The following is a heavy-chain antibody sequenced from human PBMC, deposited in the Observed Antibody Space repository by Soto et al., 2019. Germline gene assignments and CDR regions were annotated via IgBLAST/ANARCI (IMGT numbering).Heavy chain of an antibody. Sequence: PXESLKIACKGSGYSFTSYWIGWVRQMPGKGLEWMGIIYPGDSDTRYSPSFQGQVTISADKSISTAYLQWSSLKASDTAMYYCARHLSHDFWSGYRRYGMDVWGQGTTVTVSS. J-gene: IGHJ6*02. V-gene: IGHV5-51*01. CDR2: IYPGDSDT. CDR3: ARHLSHDFWSGYRRYGMDV. D-gene: IGHD3-3*01. CDR1: GYSFTSYW.